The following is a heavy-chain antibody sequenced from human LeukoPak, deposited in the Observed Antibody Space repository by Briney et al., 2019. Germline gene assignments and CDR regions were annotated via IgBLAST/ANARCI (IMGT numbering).Heavy chain of an antibody. CDR2: IYYSGST. J-gene: IGHJ4*02. D-gene: IGHD2-21*01. CDR3: ARLGGGEGFYFDY. V-gene: IGHV4-39*01. CDR1: GGSISSSSYY. Sequence: SETLSLTCTVSGGSISSSSYYWGWIRQPPGKGLEWIGSIYYSGSTYYNPSLKSRVTISVDTSKNQFSLKLSSVTAADTAVYYCARLGGGEGFYFDYWGQGTLVTVSS.